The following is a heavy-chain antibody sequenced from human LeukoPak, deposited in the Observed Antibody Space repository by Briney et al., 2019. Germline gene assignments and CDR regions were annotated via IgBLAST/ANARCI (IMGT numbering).Heavy chain of an antibody. Sequence: GGSLRLSCAASGFTFSSYAMSWVRQAPGKGLEWVSAISGSGGSTYYADSVKGRFTISRDNSKNTLYLQMNSLRAEDTAVYYCAKNRICSSTSCYRGLYYYYGMDVWGQGTTVTVSS. CDR3: AKNRICSSTSCYRGLYYYYGMDV. D-gene: IGHD2-2*01. V-gene: IGHV3-23*01. CDR2: ISGSGGST. CDR1: GFTFSSYA. J-gene: IGHJ6*02.